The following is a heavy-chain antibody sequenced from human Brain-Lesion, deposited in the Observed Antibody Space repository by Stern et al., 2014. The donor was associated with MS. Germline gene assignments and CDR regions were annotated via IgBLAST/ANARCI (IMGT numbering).Heavy chain of an antibody. CDR2: IFNSGST. Sequence: QVQLVESGPGLVKPSQTLSLSCTVSGGSISSGGYYWSWIRQPAGQGLEWIGRIFNSGSTSYNPSLKSRVTISIDTSKTQFSLRLNPMTAADTAVYYCARGRVVPGFQYYATDVWGQGTTVIVSS. V-gene: IGHV4-61*02. CDR3: ARGRVVPGFQYYATDV. D-gene: IGHD2-2*01. CDR1: GGSISSGGYY. J-gene: IGHJ6*02.